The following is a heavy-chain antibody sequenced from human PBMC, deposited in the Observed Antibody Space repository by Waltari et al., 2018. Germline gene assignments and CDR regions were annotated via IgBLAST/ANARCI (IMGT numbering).Heavy chain of an antibody. Sequence: QVQMVQSGDEVKKRGSSGKVSCKASGGAFSSYANSVVRQAPGQGREGMGKSRPRFCRANDAQKSQGRVTLTADKSTCTAYMELSSLRSEDTAVYYCARGSYCTGGVCYTSGDAFDIWGQGTMVTVSS. CDR1: GGAFSSYA. J-gene: IGHJ3*02. V-gene: IGHV1-69*04. CDR3: ARGSYCTGGVCYTSGDAFDI. D-gene: IGHD2-8*02. CDR2: SRPRFCRA.